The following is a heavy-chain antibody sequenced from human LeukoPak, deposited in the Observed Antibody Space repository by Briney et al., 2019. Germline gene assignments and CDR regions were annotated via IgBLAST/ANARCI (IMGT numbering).Heavy chain of an antibody. Sequence: SETLSLTCTVSGGSISSGGYYWSWIRQHPGKGLEWIGYIYYSGSTYYNPSLKSRVTMSVDTSKNQFSLKLSSATAADTAVYYCARWGRYCSGGSCSYWYFDLWGRGTLVTVSS. CDR1: GGSISSGGYY. D-gene: IGHD2-15*01. V-gene: IGHV4-31*03. J-gene: IGHJ2*01. CDR2: IYYSGST. CDR3: ARWGRYCSGGSCSYWYFDL.